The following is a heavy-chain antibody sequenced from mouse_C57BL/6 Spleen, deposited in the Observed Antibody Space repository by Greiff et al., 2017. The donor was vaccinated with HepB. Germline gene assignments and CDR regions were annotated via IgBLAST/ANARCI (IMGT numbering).Heavy chain of an antibody. J-gene: IGHJ4*01. CDR3: ARNSNYDYYAMDY. CDR1: GYAFSSSW. CDR2: IYPGDGDT. Sequence: VQLQQPGPELVKPGASVKISCKASGYAFSSSWMNWVKQRPGKGLEWIGRIYPGDGDTNYNGKFKGKATLTADKSSSTAYMQLSSLTSEDSAVYFCARNSNYDYYAMDYWGQGTSVTVSS. V-gene: IGHV1-82*01. D-gene: IGHD2-5*01.